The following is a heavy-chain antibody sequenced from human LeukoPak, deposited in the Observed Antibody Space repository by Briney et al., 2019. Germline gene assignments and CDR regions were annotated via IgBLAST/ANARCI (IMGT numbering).Heavy chain of an antibody. J-gene: IGHJ4*02. CDR2: ISYDGCKK. CDR1: GFTFNSYA. D-gene: IGHD6-13*01. CDR3: AREIGSSWYSLDY. V-gene: IGHV3-30*03. Sequence: GGSLRLSCAASGFTFNSYAMHWVRQAPGKGLEWVAVISYDGCKKYFAESLEGRFTISRDKSKNTLYLQMNSLRAEDTAVYYCAREIGSSWYSLDYWGQGTLVTVSS.